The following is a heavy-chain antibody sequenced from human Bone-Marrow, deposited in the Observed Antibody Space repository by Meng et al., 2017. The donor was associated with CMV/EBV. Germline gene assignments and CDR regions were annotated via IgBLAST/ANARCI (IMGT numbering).Heavy chain of an antibody. J-gene: IGHJ6*02. CDR3: ARDLAYYYDSSGYYGMDV. D-gene: IGHD3-22*01. Sequence: GGSRRLSWAASGFTFSSYSMNWVRQAPGKGLEWVSFISRSSSYIYNADSVKGRFTISRDNAKNSLYLQMNSLRAEDTAVYYCARDLAYYYDSSGYYGMDVWGQGTTVTVSS. CDR1: GFTFSSYS. CDR2: ISRSSSYI. V-gene: IGHV3-21*01.